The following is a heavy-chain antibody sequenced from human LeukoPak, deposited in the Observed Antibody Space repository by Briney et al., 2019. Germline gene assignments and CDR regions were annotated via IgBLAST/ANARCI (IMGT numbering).Heavy chain of an antibody. CDR2: ISSSSTYI. V-gene: IGHV3-21*01. Sequence: GGSLRLSCAASGSTFSRYWMSWVRQAPGKGLEWVSSISSSSTYIYYADSVKGRFTISRDNAKNSLYLQMNSLRADDTAVYYCARDRWDVVLIPAAREIDYWGQGTLVTVSS. CDR1: GSTFSRYW. J-gene: IGHJ4*02. D-gene: IGHD2-2*01. CDR3: ARDRWDVVLIPAAREIDY.